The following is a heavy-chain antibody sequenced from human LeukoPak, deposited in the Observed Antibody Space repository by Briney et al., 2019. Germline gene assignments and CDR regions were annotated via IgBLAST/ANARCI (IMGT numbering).Heavy chain of an antibody. CDR2: INHSGST. D-gene: IGHD2-2*01. J-gene: IGHJ4*02. CDR1: GGSFSGYY. V-gene: IGHV4-34*01. Sequence: SETLSLTCAVYGGSFSGYYWSWIRQPPGKGLEWIGEINHSGSTNHNPSLKSRVTISVDTSKNQFSLKLSSVTAADTAVYYCARGVVPAARGLDYWGQGTLVTVSS. CDR3: ARGVVPAARGLDY.